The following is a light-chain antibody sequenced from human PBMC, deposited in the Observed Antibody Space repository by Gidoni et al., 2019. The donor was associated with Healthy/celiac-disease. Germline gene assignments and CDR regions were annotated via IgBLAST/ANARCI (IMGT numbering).Light chain of an antibody. J-gene: IGLJ3*02. CDR2: GNS. CDR1: SSNIGAGYA. CDR3: QSYDSSLSGWV. V-gene: IGLV1-40*01. Sequence: QSVLTQPPSVSGAPGQRVPISCTGSSSNIGAGYAVHWYQQLPGTAPKLLIYGNSNRPSGVPDRFSGSKSGTSASLAITGLQAEDEADYYCQSYDSSLSGWVFGGGTKLT.